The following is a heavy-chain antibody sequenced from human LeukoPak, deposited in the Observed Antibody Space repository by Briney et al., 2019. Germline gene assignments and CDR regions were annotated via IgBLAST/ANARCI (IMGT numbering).Heavy chain of an antibody. V-gene: IGHV3-66*01. CDR3: APPGFDSGFDY. D-gene: IGHD2-21*01. CDR2: LFRGGDT. Sequence: GGSLRLSCTASGFSFSRYYMSWVRQAPGKGREGVSVLFRGGDTYYADSVKDRFGVSRDSSSETLFLQMNSLRVDDTAVYYCAPPGFDSGFDYWGHGTTVTVSS. J-gene: IGHJ4*01. CDR1: GFSFSRYY.